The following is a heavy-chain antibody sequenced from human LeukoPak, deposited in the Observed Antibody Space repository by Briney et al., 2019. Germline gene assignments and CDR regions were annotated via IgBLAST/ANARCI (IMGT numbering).Heavy chain of an antibody. Sequence: GASVKVSCKASGYTFTSYYMHWVRQAPGQGLEWMGLINPSGGTISYAQKFQGRVTMTRDTSTSTVYMQLRSLRSEDTAVYYCARGLCGGDCYSDGDTFDIWGQGTMVTVSS. V-gene: IGHV1-46*01. CDR2: INPSGGTI. CDR1: GYTFTSYY. CDR3: ARGLCGGDCYSDGDTFDI. J-gene: IGHJ3*02. D-gene: IGHD2-21*01.